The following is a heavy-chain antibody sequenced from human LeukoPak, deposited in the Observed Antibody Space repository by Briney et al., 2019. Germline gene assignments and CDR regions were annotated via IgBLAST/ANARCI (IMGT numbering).Heavy chain of an antibody. Sequence: GGSLRLSCAASGFTFSSYAMHWVRQAPGKGLEWVAVISYDGSNKYYADSVKGRFTISRDNSKNTLYLQMNSLRAEDTAVYYCARDRYSYGLYHYYYYMDVWGKGTTVTVSS. J-gene: IGHJ6*03. D-gene: IGHD5-18*01. CDR2: ISYDGSNK. CDR1: GFTFSSYA. CDR3: ARDRYSYGLYHYYYYMDV. V-gene: IGHV3-30*04.